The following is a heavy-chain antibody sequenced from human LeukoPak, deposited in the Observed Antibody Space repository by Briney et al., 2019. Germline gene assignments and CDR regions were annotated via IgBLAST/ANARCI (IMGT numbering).Heavy chain of an antibody. CDR2: ISSTSSYI. V-gene: IGHV3-21*06. J-gene: IGHJ4*02. CDR1: GFTFSNYW. D-gene: IGHD5-18*01. CDR3: ASGQGFSYGYSCDY. Sequence: GSLRLSCTASGFTFSNYWMSWVRQAPGKGLEWVSSISSTSSYIYYADSVKGRFTISRDNAKNSLYLQMNSLRAEDTAVYYCASGQGFSYGYSCDYWGQGTLVTVSS.